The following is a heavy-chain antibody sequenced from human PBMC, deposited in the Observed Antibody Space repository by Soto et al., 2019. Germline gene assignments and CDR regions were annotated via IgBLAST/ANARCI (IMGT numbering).Heavy chain of an antibody. CDR2: IWYDGSNK. CDR1: GFTFSSYG. D-gene: IGHD3-10*02. V-gene: IGHV3-33*01. CDR3: ARDGRPSCYSVRYYYYRLDV. J-gene: IGHJ6*02. Sequence: QVQLVESGGGVVQPGRSLRLSCAASGFTFSSYGMHWVRQAPGKGLEWVAVIWYDGSNKYYAGSVKGRFTISRDNSNNTLYLQMHSLKSEDTAVYYRARDGRPSCYSVRYYYYRLDVWAQGTTVTLSS.